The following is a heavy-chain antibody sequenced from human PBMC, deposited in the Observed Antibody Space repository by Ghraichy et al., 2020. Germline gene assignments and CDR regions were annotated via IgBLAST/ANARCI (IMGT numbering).Heavy chain of an antibody. D-gene: IGHD2-15*01. CDR2: ISAYNGNT. CDR3: ARDLRAITDKYCSGGSCYSGLWDYYYGMDV. Sequence: ASVKVSCKASGYTFTSYGISWVRQAPGQGLEWMGWISAYNGNTNYAQKLQGRVTMTTDTSTSTAYMELRSLRSDDTAVYYCARDLRAITDKYCSGGSCYSGLWDYYYGMDVWGQGTTVTVSS. V-gene: IGHV1-18*01. CDR1: GYTFTSYG. J-gene: IGHJ6*02.